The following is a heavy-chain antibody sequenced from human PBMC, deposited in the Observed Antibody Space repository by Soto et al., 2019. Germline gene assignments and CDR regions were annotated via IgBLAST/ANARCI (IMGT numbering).Heavy chain of an antibody. CDR1: GDTDTNYV. CDR3: EAEMTFGKLAVV. V-gene: IGHV1-69*01. J-gene: IGHJ6*02. D-gene: IGHD3-16*01. Sequence: QVQLVQSGAEVKKPGSSVKVSCKASGDTDTNYVISWVRQAPGQGLEWMGGIFRKFGTTYSAQKLQDRLTITADESTSTVYMQLSSLRLDDTAVYYCEAEMTFGKLAVVWGQGTTVTVTS. CDR2: IFRKFGTT.